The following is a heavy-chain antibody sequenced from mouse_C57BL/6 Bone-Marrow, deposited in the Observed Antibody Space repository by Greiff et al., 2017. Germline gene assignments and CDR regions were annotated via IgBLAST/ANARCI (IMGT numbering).Heavy chain of an antibody. D-gene: IGHD1-1*01. J-gene: IGHJ1*03. CDR2: ISPRDGST. Sequence: QVQLKESGPELVKPGASVKLSCKASGYTFTSYDINWVKQRPGQGLEWIGWISPRDGSTTYNEKFKGKATLTVDTSSSTAYMELHSLTSEDSAVYFGARDYDSSDWYFDVWGKGTTVTVSS. CDR1: GYTFTSYD. V-gene: IGHV1-85*01. CDR3: ARDYDSSDWYFDV.